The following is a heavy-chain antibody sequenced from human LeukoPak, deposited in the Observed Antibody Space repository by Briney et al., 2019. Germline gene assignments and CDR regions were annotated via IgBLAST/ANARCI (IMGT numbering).Heavy chain of an antibody. J-gene: IGHJ4*02. V-gene: IGHV1-46*03. CDR1: GYTFTSYD. Sequence: RASVKVSCKASGYTFTSYDINWVRQAPGQGLEWMGIINPSGGSTSYAQKFQGRVTMTRDTSTSTVYMELSSLRSEDTAVYYCARPAMVRGVLSAHFDYWGQGTLVTVSS. CDR2: INPSGGST. CDR3: ARPAMVRGVLSAHFDY. D-gene: IGHD3-10*01.